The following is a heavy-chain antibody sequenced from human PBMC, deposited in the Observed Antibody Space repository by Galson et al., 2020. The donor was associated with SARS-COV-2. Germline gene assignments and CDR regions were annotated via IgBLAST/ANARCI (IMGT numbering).Heavy chain of an antibody. V-gene: IGHV4-31*03. CDR3: ARDQGGSRFGYLMRWFDP. CDR1: GDSISSGGYS. J-gene: IGHJ5*02. D-gene: IGHD2-15*01. Sequence: ASETLSLTCSVSGDSISSGGYSWHWIRQHPGKGLEWIGNIYHTGDTYYNPSLKSRITISVDTSKNQFSLKLTSLTAADTAVYYCARDQGGSRFGYLMRWFDPWGQGTLVTVSS. CDR2: IYHTGDT.